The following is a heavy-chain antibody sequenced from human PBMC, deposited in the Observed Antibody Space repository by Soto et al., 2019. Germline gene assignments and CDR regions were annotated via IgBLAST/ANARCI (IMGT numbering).Heavy chain of an antibody. CDR2: INAGNGNT. CDR3: ATDKDSYYGSWTFDN. CDR1: GYTFTSYA. J-gene: IGHJ4*02. D-gene: IGHD3-10*01. V-gene: IGHV1-3*01. Sequence: QVQLVQSGAEVKKPGASVKVSCEASGYTFTSYAMHWVRQAPGQRLEWMGWINAGNGNTEYSQHFQGRVTFTRDASANTVYMGLSSLRSEGTAVYYCATDKDSYYGSWTFDNWGQGTLVSVSS.